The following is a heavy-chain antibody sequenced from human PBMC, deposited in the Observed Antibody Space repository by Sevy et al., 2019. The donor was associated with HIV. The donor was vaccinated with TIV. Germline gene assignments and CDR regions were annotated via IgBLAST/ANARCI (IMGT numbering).Heavy chain of an antibody. CDR1: GYTLTELS. D-gene: IGHD3-22*01. V-gene: IGHV1-24*01. Sequence: ASVKVSCKVSGYTLTELSMHWVRQAPGKGLEWMGGFDPEDGETIYAQKFQGRVTMTEDTSTDTAYMELSSLRSEDTAVYYCATIRGYSSGLYYYYGMDVWGQGTTVTVSS. J-gene: IGHJ6*02. CDR2: FDPEDGET. CDR3: ATIRGYSSGLYYYYGMDV.